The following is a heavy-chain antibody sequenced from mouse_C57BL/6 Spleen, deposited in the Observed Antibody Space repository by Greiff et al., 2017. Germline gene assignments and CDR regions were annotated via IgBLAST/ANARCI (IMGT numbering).Heavy chain of an antibody. CDR2: IWSGGST. CDR1: GFSLTSYG. D-gene: IGHD4-1*01. Sequence: QVQLKQSGPGLVQPSQSLSITCTVSGFSLTSYGVHWVRQPPGKGLEWLGVIWSGGSTDYNAAFISRLGISKDNSKSQVFFKMNSLQADDTAIYYCANSNWDWFAYWGQGTLVTVSA. CDR3: ANSNWDWFAY. V-gene: IGHV2-4*01. J-gene: IGHJ3*01.